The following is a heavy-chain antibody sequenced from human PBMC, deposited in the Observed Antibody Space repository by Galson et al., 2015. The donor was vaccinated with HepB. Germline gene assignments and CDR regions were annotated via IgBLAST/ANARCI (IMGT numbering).Heavy chain of an antibody. J-gene: IGHJ2*01. Sequence: SLRLSCAASGFTFSDYYMSWIRQAPGKGLEWVSYISSSSSYTNYADSVKGRFTISRDNAKNSLYLQMNSLRAEDTAVYYCARDLPEDITIWGGGIVRDYWYFDLWGRGTLVTVSS. D-gene: IGHD3-10*01. CDR2: ISSSSSYT. CDR1: GFTFSDYY. CDR3: ARDLPEDITIWGGGIVRDYWYFDL. V-gene: IGHV3-11*06.